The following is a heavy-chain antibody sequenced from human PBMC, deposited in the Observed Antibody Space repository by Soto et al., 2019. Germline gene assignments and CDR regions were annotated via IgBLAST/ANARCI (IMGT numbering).Heavy chain of an antibody. CDR3: ARGKYSSPRAGLDV. V-gene: IGHV5-51*01. J-gene: IGHJ6*02. CDR2: IYPDYSDT. CDR1: WFNCPTFL. D-gene: IGHD4-4*01. Sequence: GGALEICWSNSWFNCPTFLIALVRQMPGKGLEWMGTIYPDYSDTRYSPSFQGQVTSSADKSIPTAHLKWGSLKASDSALYYCARGKYSSPRAGLDVWGQGTPVPVS.